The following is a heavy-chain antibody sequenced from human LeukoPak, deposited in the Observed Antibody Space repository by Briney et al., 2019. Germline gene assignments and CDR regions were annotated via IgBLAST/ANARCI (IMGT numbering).Heavy chain of an antibody. CDR2: MSAYNGNT. Sequence: ASVKVSCKASGYXFTSYGMSWVRQAPGQGLEWMGWMSAYNGNTNYAQKLQGRVTMTTDTSTSTAYMELRSLRSDDTAVYYCARQYTSSSVYWFDPWGQGTLVTVSS. J-gene: IGHJ5*02. CDR1: GYXFTSYG. D-gene: IGHD6-6*01. V-gene: IGHV1-18*01. CDR3: ARQYTSSSVYWFDP.